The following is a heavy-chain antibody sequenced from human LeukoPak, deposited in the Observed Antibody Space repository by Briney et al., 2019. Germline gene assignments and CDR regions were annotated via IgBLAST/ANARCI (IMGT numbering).Heavy chain of an antibody. D-gene: IGHD6-13*01. CDR3: AKDRYSSSWYYFDY. CDR1: GFTLSNYG. J-gene: IGHJ4*02. CDR2: ISYDGSEN. V-gene: IGHV3-30*18. Sequence: PGGSLRLSCAVSGFTLSNYGMHWVRQAPGKGLKWVAVISYDGSENYYADSVKGRFTISRDKSKNTLYLQMNSLRAEDTAVYYCAKDRYSSSWYYFDYWGQGTLVTVSS.